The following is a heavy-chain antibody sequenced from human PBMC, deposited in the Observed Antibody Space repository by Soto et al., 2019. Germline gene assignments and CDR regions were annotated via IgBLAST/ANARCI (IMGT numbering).Heavy chain of an antibody. CDR2: ISYDGSNN. CDR3: AQDRTAILAEVSWLES. V-gene: IGHV3-30*18. J-gene: IGHJ5*02. D-gene: IGHD5-12*01. CDR1: GFTFNSHG. Sequence: QVLLVESGGGVVQPGGSLTLSCVGSGFTFNSHGMHWVRQAPGKGLEWVAVISYDGSNNYYEESVKGRFTISRDNSRKTVYLQLTSLRAEATALYYCAQDRTAILAEVSWLESWGQGTLVTVSA.